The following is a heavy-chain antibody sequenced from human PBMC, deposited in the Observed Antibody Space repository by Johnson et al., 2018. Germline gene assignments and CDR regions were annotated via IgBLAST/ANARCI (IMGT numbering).Heavy chain of an antibody. CDR1: GFTFSNAW. J-gene: IGHJ6*02. V-gene: IGHV3-15*01. Sequence: EVQLVESGGGLVKPGGSLRLSCASSGFTFSNAWMSWVRQAPGKGLEWVGRIKSKTDGGTTEYAAPVKGRFTISRDDSKNTLYLQMNSLKTEDTAVYSCTTPYYDLDGMDVWGQGTTVTVSS. CDR3: TTPYYDLDGMDV. CDR2: IKSKTDGGTT. D-gene: IGHD3-3*01.